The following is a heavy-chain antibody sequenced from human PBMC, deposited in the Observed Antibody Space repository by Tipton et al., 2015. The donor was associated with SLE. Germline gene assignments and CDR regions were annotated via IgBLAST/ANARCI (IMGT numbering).Heavy chain of an antibody. J-gene: IGHJ4*02. CDR3: ANVRGDYSNYVYY. D-gene: IGHD4-11*01. CDR1: GGSISSGSYY. V-gene: IGHV4-61*02. Sequence: TLSLTCTVSGGSISSGSYYWSWIRQPAGKGLEWIGRIYTSGSTYYNPSLKSRVTISVDTSKNQFSLKLSSVTAADTAVYYCANVRGDYSNYVYYWGQGTLVTVSS. CDR2: IYTSGST.